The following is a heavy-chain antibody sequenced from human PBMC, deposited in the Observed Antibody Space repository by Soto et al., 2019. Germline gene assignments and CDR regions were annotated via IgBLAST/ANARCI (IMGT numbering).Heavy chain of an antibody. CDR2: IKQDGSEK. Sequence: GGSLRLSCAASGFTFSSYWMSWVRQAPGKGLEWVANIKQDGSEKYYVDSVKGRFTISRDNAKNSLYLQMNSLRAEDTAVYYCARGAHSSSGHFDYWGQGTLVTVSS. V-gene: IGHV3-7*01. J-gene: IGHJ4*02. D-gene: IGHD6-6*01. CDR1: GFTFSSYW. CDR3: ARGAHSSSGHFDY.